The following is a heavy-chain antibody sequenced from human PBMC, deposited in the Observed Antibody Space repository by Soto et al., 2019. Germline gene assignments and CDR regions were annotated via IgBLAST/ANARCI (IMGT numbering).Heavy chain of an antibody. Sequence: GGSLRLSCAASGFSFRTFGMHWVRQAPGKGLEWVAVISYDGSNKYYVDSVRGRFIISRDNSKNTLYLQMNSLRAEDTAMYYCAYSPRWLQLWYYFDYWGQGTLVTVSS. CDR2: ISYDGSNK. D-gene: IGHD5-12*01. CDR3: AYSPRWLQLWYYFDY. CDR1: GFSFRTFG. V-gene: IGHV3-30*03. J-gene: IGHJ4*02.